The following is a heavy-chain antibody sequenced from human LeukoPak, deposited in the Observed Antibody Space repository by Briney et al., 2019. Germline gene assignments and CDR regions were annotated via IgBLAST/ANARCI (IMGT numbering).Heavy chain of an antibody. V-gene: IGHV4-61*09. D-gene: IGHD6-13*01. CDR2: INTSGST. Sequence: PSETLSLTYTVSGGSISSGSYYWSWIRQPAGKGLEWIGHINTSGSTNYNPSLKSRVTISVDTSKNQFSLKLSSVTAADTAVYYCARVQSAGYFDYWGQGTLVTVSS. CDR3: ARVQSAGYFDY. J-gene: IGHJ4*02. CDR1: GGSISSGSYY.